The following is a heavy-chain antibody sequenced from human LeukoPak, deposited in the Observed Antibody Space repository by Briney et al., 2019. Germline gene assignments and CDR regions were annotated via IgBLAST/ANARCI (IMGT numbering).Heavy chain of an antibody. D-gene: IGHD1-26*01. CDR1: GYTFTGYY. CDR2: IYPGDSDT. J-gene: IGHJ6*03. CDR3: ARRSHLEDMDV. V-gene: IGHV5-51*01. Sequence: KVSCKASGYTFTGYYMHWVRQAPGQGLEWMGIIYPGDSDTRYSPSFQGQVTISADKSISTAYLQWSSLKASDTAMYYCARRSHLEDMDVWGKGTTVTVSS.